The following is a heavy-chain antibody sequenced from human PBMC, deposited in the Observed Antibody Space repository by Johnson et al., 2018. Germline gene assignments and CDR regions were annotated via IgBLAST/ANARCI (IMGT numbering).Heavy chain of an antibody. V-gene: IGHV3-33*01. CDR1: GFTFSSYG. CDR2: IYYDGSNK. J-gene: IGHJ4*02. CDR3: ARDWGSGGDTLGY. D-gene: IGHD1-26*01. Sequence: VQLLESGGGVVQPGRSLRLSCAASGFTFSSYGMNWVRQAPGKGLEWVAVIYYDGSNKYYADSVKGRFTISRDTSKKTLYLQMNSLRAEDTAVYYCARDWGSGGDTLGYWGQGTLVTVSS.